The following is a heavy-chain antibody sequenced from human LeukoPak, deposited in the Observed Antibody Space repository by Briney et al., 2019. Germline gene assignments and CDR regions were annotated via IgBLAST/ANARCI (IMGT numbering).Heavy chain of an antibody. J-gene: IGHJ4*02. V-gene: IGHV3-48*03. Sequence: GGSLRLSCAASGFTFSNYEMNWVRQAPGKGLEWVSYISSSGSTIYYADSVKGRFTISRDNAKNSLYLQMNSLRAEDTAVYYCARGGDLVVPAAMGYNFDYWGQGTLVTVSS. CDR1: GFTFSNYE. D-gene: IGHD2-2*01. CDR3: ARGGDLVVPAAMGYNFDY. CDR2: ISSSGSTI.